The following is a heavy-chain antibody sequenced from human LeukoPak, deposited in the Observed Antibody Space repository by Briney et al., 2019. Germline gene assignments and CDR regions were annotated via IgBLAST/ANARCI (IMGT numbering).Heavy chain of an antibody. Sequence: SETLSLTCTVSGGSISSYYWSWIRQPAGKGLEWIGRMYTSGTTNCNPSLKSRVTMSLDTSTSTVYMKLSSLRSEDTAVYYCAREIGPIQLHLWGSAFDYWGQGTLVTVSS. CDR1: GGSISSYY. D-gene: IGHD5-18*01. CDR2: MYTSGTT. CDR3: AREIGPIQLHLWGSAFDY. J-gene: IGHJ4*02. V-gene: IGHV4-4*07.